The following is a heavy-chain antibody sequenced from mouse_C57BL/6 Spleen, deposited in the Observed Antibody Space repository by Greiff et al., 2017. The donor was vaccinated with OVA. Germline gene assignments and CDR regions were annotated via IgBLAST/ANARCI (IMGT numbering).Heavy chain of an antibody. CDR1: GYTFTSYW. CDR2: IDPNSGGT. V-gene: IGHV1-72*01. D-gene: IGHD3-2*02. Sequence: VQLQQSGAELVKPGASVKLSCKASGYTFTSYWMHWVKQRPGRGLEWIGRIDPNSGGTKYNEKFKSKATLTVDTPSSTAYMQLSSLTSEDSAVYYCARYSSGSSYWYFDVWGTGTTVTVSS. CDR3: ARYSSGSSYWYFDV. J-gene: IGHJ1*03.